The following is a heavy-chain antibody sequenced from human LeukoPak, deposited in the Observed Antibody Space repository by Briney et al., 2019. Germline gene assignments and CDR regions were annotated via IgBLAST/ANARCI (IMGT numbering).Heavy chain of an antibody. J-gene: IGHJ6*03. CDR1: GFTFSSYA. CDR3: ARRVLSSGWSHGGYYYMDV. CDR2: ISGSGGST. Sequence: GGSLRLSCAASGFTFSSYAMSWVRQAPGKGLEWVSAISGSGGSTYYADSVKGRFTISRDNSKNSLYLQMNSLRAEDTAVYYCARRVLSSGWSHGGYYYMDVWGKGTTVTVSS. V-gene: IGHV3-23*01. D-gene: IGHD6-19*01.